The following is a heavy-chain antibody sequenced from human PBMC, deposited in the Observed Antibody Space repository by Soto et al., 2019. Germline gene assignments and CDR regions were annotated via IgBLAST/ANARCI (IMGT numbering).Heavy chain of an antibody. D-gene: IGHD6-13*01. CDR3: EKNILLNSSSWDRGAFDI. CDR2: ISWNSGSI. J-gene: IGHJ3*02. V-gene: IGHV3-9*01. CDR1: GFPFDDYA. Sequence: PGGSLRLSCAASGFPFDDYAMHWVRQSPGKGLEWVSGISWNSGSIGYADSVKGRFTISRDNAKNSLYLQMNSLRAEDTALYYCEKNILLNSSSWDRGAFDIWGHGTMVTVSS.